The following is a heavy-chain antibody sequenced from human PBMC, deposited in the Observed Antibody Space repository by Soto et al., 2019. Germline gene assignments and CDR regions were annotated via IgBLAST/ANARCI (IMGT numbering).Heavy chain of an antibody. CDR1: GFTFSIYG. CDR3: AKAMGGYYYDSSGYSAYYGMDV. V-gene: IGHV3-30*18. Sequence: QVQLVESGGGVVQPGRSLRLSCAASGFTFSIYGMHWVRQAPGKGLEWVAVISYDGSNKYYADSVKGRFTISRDNSKNTLYLQMNSLRAEDTAVYYCAKAMGGYYYDSSGYSAYYGMDVW. CDR2: ISYDGSNK. J-gene: IGHJ6*01. D-gene: IGHD3-22*01.